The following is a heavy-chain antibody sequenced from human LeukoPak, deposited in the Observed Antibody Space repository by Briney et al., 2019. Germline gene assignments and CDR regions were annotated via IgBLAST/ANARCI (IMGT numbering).Heavy chain of an antibody. CDR1: GGSFSGYY. D-gene: IGHD3-10*01. V-gene: IGHV4-34*01. CDR3: ARVTMVRGAYFDY. Sequence: SETLSLTCAVYGGSFSGYYWSWIRQPPGKGLEWIGEINHSGSTNYNPSLKSRVTISVDTSKNQFSLKLSSVTAADTAVYYCARVTMVRGAYFDYWGQGTLVTVSS. CDR2: INHSGST. J-gene: IGHJ4*02.